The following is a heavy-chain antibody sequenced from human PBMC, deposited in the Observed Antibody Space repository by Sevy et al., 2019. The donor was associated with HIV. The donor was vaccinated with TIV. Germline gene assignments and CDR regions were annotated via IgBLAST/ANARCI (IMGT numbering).Heavy chain of an antibody. V-gene: IGHV6-1*01. Sequence: TLSLTCAISGGSVSSNSATWNWIRQSPSRGLEWLGRTYYMSKWYDDYSVSVKSRMTINPDTSKNEFSLQLKSVIPEDTAMYYCTRSITVGSGCQFDSWGQGTLVTVSS. CDR3: TRSITVGSGCQFDS. J-gene: IGHJ4*02. D-gene: IGHD6-25*01. CDR1: GGSVSSNSAT. CDR2: TYYMSKWYD.